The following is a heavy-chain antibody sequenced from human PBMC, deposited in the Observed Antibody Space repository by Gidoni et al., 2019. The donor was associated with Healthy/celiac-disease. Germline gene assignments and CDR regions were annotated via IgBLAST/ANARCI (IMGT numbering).Heavy chain of an antibody. Sequence: QVQLVHSGAEVKKPGASVKVSCKATEYTFTSYYMHWVRQAPGQGLEWMGIINPSGGSTSYAQMFQGRVTMTRDTSTSTVYMELSSLRSEDTAVYYCARDVYGDYGVGYFDYWGQGTLVTVSS. V-gene: IGHV1-46*01. CDR1: EYTFTSYY. J-gene: IGHJ4*02. CDR3: ARDVYGDYGVGYFDY. D-gene: IGHD4-17*01. CDR2: INPSGGST.